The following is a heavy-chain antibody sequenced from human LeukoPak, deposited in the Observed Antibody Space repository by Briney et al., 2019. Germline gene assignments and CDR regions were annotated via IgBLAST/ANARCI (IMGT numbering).Heavy chain of an antibody. Sequence: GGSLRLSCAASGFSFSSYHMHWVRRAPGKGLEWVAFISFEGSKIDYGDSVKGRYTISRDNTQNTVSLQMNSLRSDDTAMYYCAKTIDGYWPQFDVWGQGTLVTVSS. J-gene: IGHJ4*02. CDR3: AKTIDGYWPQFDV. CDR1: GFSFSSYH. D-gene: IGHD5-24*01. V-gene: IGHV3-30*18. CDR2: ISFEGSKI.